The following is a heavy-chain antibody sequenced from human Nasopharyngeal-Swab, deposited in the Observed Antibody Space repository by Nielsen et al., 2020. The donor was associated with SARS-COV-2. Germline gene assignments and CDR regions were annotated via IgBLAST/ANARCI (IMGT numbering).Heavy chain of an antibody. J-gene: IGHJ4*02. CDR2: IYYSGST. V-gene: IGHV4-61*01. CDR3: ATMVRGASLDY. D-gene: IGHD3-10*01. CDR1: GGSVSSGSYY. Sequence: ESLKISCTVSGGSVSSGSYYWSWIRQPPGKGLEWIGYIYYSGSTNYNPSLKSRVTISVDTSKNQFSLKLSSVTAADTAVYYCATMVRGASLDYWGQGTLVTVSS.